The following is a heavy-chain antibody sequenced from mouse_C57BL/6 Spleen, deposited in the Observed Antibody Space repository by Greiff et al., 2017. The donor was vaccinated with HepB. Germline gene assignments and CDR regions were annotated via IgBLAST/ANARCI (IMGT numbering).Heavy chain of an antibody. V-gene: IGHV1-53*01. CDR3: ARSFYYGYDRAWFAY. D-gene: IGHD2-2*01. Sequence: QVQLKESGTELVKPGASVKLSCKASGYTFTSYWMHWVKQRPGQGLEWIGNINPSNGGTNYNEKFKSKATLTVDKSSSTAYMQLSSLTSEDSAVYYCARSFYYGYDRAWFAYWGQGTLVTVSA. J-gene: IGHJ3*01. CDR2: INPSNGGT. CDR1: GYTFTSYW.